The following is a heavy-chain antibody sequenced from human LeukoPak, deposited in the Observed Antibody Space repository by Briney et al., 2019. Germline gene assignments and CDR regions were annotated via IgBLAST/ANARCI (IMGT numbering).Heavy chain of an antibody. Sequence: GGSLRLSCAASGFTFSSYSMNWVRQAPGKGLEWVSYISSSSSTIYYADSVKGRFTISRDNAKNSLYLQMNSLRAEDTAVYYCARGSYLLRYFDWFEWPHNWFDPWGQGTLVTVSS. D-gene: IGHD3-9*01. J-gene: IGHJ5*02. CDR2: ISSSSSTI. V-gene: IGHV3-48*04. CDR3: ARGSYLLRYFDWFEWPHNWFDP. CDR1: GFTFSSYS.